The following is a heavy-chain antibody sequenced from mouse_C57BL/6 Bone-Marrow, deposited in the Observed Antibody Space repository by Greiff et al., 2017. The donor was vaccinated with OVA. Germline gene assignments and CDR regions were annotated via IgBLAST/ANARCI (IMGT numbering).Heavy chain of an antibody. J-gene: IGHJ4*01. D-gene: IGHD1-1*01. Sequence: VKLQQSGPGLVQPSQSLSITCTVSGFSLTSYGVHWVRQSPGKGLEWLGVIWSGGSTDYNAAFISRLSISKDNSKSQVFFKMNSLQADDTAIYYCARRDYGSSYDYYYAMDYWGQGTSVTVSS. V-gene: IGHV2-2*01. CDR2: IWSGGST. CDR1: GFSLTSYG. CDR3: ARRDYGSSYDYYYAMDY.